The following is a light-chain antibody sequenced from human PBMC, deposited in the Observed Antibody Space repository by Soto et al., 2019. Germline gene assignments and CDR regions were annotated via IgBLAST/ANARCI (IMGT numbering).Light chain of an antibody. V-gene: IGKV1-39*01. Sequence: DIQMTQSPSSLSASVGDRVTITCRASQRISSYLNWYQQKPGKAPKLLIYTASSLQSGVPSRSSGSGSGTEFTLTISSLQPEDFATYYCQQLDSTPLTSGGGTKVEIK. CDR3: QQLDSTPLT. J-gene: IGKJ4*01. CDR2: TAS. CDR1: QRISSY.